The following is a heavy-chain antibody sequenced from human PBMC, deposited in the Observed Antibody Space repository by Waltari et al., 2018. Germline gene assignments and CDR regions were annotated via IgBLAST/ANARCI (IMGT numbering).Heavy chain of an antibody. CDR1: GGSMSNHF. CDR2: IYNSGGST. J-gene: IGHJ3*02. V-gene: IGHV4-59*11. CDR3: ARDKFSFGEEALGAFYI. Sequence: QVQLQESGPGLVKSSETLSLKCTVSGGSMSNHFWSWIRQPPGKGLEWIGCIYNSGGSTNYNPALKSRVTISMDTSKNQFSLKLKSVTAADTAMYFCARDKFSFGEEALGAFYIWGQGTMVTVSS. D-gene: IGHD3-10*01.